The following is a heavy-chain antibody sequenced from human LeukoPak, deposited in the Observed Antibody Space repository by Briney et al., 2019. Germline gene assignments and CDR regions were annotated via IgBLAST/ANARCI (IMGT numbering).Heavy chain of an antibody. CDR3: VKDEVFSSGWYFDS. CDR2: IRYDGTTK. Sequence: GGSLRLSCAASGFTFSSYAMSWVRQAPGKGLEWVAFIRYDGTTKYYADSVKGRFTISRDNSKNTLYLQMNSLRGEDTAVYYCVKDEVFSSGWYFDSWGQGTLVTVSS. CDR1: GFTFSSYA. J-gene: IGHJ4*02. D-gene: IGHD6-19*01. V-gene: IGHV3-30*02.